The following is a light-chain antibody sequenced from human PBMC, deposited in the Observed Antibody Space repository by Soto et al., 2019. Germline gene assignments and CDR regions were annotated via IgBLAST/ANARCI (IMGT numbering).Light chain of an antibody. CDR3: QQRHSYPIT. CDR1: QSISSY. CDR2: AAS. Sequence: DIQMTQSPSSLSASVGDRVTITCRASQSISSYLNWYQQKPGKAPKLLIYAASSLQSGVPSRFSGSGSGTDFTLTISSLQPEDFATYYCQQRHSYPITFGQGTRLETK. V-gene: IGKV1-39*01. J-gene: IGKJ5*01.